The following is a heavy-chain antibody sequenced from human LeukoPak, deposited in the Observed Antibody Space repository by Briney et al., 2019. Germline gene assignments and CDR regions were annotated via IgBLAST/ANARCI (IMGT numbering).Heavy chain of an antibody. CDR1: GGSFSGYY. J-gene: IGHJ4*02. Sequence: PSETLSLTCAVYGGSFSGYYWSWIRQPPGKGLEWIGEINHSGSTNYNPSLKSRVTISVDTSKNQFSLKLSSVTAADTAVYYCARHLRRPYYYDSSGYLVWGQGTLVTVSS. CDR2: INHSGST. V-gene: IGHV4-34*01. D-gene: IGHD3-22*01. CDR3: ARHLRRPYYYDSSGYLV.